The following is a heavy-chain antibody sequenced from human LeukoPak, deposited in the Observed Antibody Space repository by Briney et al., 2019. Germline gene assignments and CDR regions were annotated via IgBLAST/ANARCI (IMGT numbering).Heavy chain of an antibody. D-gene: IGHD2-15*01. Sequence: SETLSLTCTVSGGSIRSYYWSWIRQPPGKGLEWIGYIYYSGSTNYNPSLESRVTISVGTSKNQFSLKLSSVTAADTAVYYCATYSADSFEIWGQGTMVSVSS. CDR1: GGSIRSYY. CDR3: ATYSADSFEI. V-gene: IGHV4-59*01. J-gene: IGHJ3*02. CDR2: IYYSGST.